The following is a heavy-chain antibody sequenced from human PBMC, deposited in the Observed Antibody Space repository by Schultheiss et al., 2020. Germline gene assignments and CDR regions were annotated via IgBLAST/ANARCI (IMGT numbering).Heavy chain of an antibody. CDR3: ARVEYIRAYYYYGMDV. CDR2: ISSSSSYI. Sequence: GGSLRLSCAASGFTFSSYSMNWVRQAPGKGLEWVSSISSSSSYIYYADSVKGRFTISRDNAKNSLYLQMNSLRAEDTAVYYCARVEYIRAYYYYGMDVWGQGTTVTGSS. V-gene: IGHV3-21*01. D-gene: IGHD6-6*01. CDR1: GFTFSSYS. J-gene: IGHJ6*02.